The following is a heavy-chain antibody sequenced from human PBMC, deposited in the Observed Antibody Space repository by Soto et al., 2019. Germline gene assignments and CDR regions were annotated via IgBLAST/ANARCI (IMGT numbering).Heavy chain of an antibody. CDR2: IFYSGGT. CDR3: ARRGGGDYLFVS. D-gene: IGHD4-17*01. CDR1: GDSISTSNYY. V-gene: IGHV4-39*01. J-gene: IGHJ4*02. Sequence: QLQLQESGPGLVKPSETLSLTCTVSGDSISTSNYYWGWIRQPPGEGLEWNGHIFYSGGTYYNPSLKSRVTISVDTSKNQFSLKLSSITAADTAVYFCARRGGGDYLFVSWGQGMLVTVSS.